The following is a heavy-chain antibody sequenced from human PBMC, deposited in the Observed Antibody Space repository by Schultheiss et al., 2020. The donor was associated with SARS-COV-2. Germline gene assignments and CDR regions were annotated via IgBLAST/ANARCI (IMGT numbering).Heavy chain of an antibody. V-gene: IGHV4-34*01. CDR2: INHSGST. D-gene: IGHD3-10*01. CDR1: GGSFSGYY. CDR3: ARGPGGSGTEHLYYYYYYMDV. Sequence: SETLSLTCAVYGGSFSGYYWSWIRQPPGKGLEWIGEINHSGSTNYNPSLKSRVTISVDTSKNQFSLKLSSVTAADTAVYYCARGPGGSGTEHLYYYYYYMDVWGRETTVTVAS. J-gene: IGHJ6*03.